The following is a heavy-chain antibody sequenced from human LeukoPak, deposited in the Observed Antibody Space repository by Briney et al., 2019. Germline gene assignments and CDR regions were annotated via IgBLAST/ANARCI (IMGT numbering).Heavy chain of an antibody. CDR2: IIPIFGTA. D-gene: IGHD6-13*01. CDR1: GGTFSSYA. CDR3: ARAVVHRTAAGTYYYYGMDV. Sequence: SVKVSCKASGGTFSSYAISWVRQAPGQGLEWMGGIIPIFGTANYAQKFQGRVTITADESTSTAYMELSSLRSEDMAVYYCARAVVHRTAAGTYYYYGMDVWGQGTTVTVSS. V-gene: IGHV1-69*13. J-gene: IGHJ6*02.